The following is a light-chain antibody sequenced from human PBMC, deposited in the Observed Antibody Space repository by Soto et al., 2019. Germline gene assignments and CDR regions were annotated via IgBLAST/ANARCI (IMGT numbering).Light chain of an antibody. CDR2: ATS. J-gene: IGKJ1*01. CDR3: QQYGTAPT. V-gene: IGKV3-20*01. Sequence: EIVLTQSPDTLSLSPGERATLSCRASQRVSSSHLAWYQQKPGQAPRLLIYATSNRATGIPDRVSGSVSGTEFTLSISRLEPEDFARYHCQQYGTAPTCGQGTKVEVK. CDR1: QRVSSSH.